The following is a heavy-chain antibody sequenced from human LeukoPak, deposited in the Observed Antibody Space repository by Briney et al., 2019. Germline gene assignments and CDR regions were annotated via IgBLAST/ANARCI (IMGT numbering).Heavy chain of an antibody. CDR3: ARRPMVRGVILFDY. Sequence: SETLSLTCTVSGGSISSSSYYWGWIRQPPGKGLEWIGSIYYSGSTYYNPSLKSRVTISVDTSKNQFSLKLSSVTAADTAVYYCARRPMVRGVILFDYWGQGTLVTVSS. D-gene: IGHD3-10*01. V-gene: IGHV4-39*01. J-gene: IGHJ4*02. CDR2: IYYSGST. CDR1: GGSISSSSYY.